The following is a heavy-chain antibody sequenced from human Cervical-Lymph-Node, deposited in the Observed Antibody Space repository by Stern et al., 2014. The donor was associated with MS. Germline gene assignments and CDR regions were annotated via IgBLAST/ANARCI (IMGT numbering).Heavy chain of an antibody. V-gene: IGHV1-18*01. J-gene: IGHJ4*02. Sequence: QVQLVQSGAEVKKPGASVKVSCKASGYTFTSYGISWVRQAPGQGLEWMGCISAYNGNTKYEQKVHGRVTITPDSSTSTAYMELRSLRSDDTAVYYCARDRGYSSSSDVDYWGQGTLVTVSS. CDR1: GYTFTSYG. CDR2: ISAYNGNT. D-gene: IGHD6-13*01. CDR3: ARDRGYSSSSDVDY.